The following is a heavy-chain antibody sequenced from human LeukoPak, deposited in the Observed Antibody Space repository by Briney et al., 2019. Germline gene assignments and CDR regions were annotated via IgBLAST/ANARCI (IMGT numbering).Heavy chain of an antibody. J-gene: IGHJ5*01. Sequence: SETLSLTCTVSGYSISSGYYWGWIRQPPGKGLEWIGSLYHSGNSYYNPSLKSRATISVDTSKNHFSLKLRSVTAADTAVYYCARGPGAATQEAFDSWGQGTLVTVSS. CDR3: ARGPGAATQEAFDS. D-gene: IGHD2-15*01. V-gene: IGHV4-38-2*02. CDR1: GYSISSGYY. CDR2: LYHSGNS.